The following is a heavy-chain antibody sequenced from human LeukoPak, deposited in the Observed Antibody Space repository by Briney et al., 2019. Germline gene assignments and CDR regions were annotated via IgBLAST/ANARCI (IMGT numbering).Heavy chain of an antibody. J-gene: IGHJ6*03. Sequence: GGSLRLSCAASGFTFSDYYMTWIRQAPGKGLEWFSYISSSGSTIYYADSVKGRFTISRDNAKNSLYLQMHSLRAEDTAVYYCARRVVAVNYYYYYMDVWGKGTTVTVSS. CDR3: ARRVVAVNYYYYYMDV. V-gene: IGHV3-11*01. CDR1: GFTFSDYY. D-gene: IGHD2-15*01. CDR2: ISSSGSTI.